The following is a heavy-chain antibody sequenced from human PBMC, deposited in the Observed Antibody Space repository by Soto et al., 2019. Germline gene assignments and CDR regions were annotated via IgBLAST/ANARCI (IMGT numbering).Heavy chain of an antibody. CDR1: GESVNGYY. J-gene: IGHJ5*02. CDR2: INHTGGS. D-gene: IGHD3-3*01. V-gene: IGHV4-34*01. Sequence: SETLSLTCAVYGESVNGYYWNWIRQPPGRRLEWIGKINHTGGSDYNPSLKRRATMSVDTCKNKFFLRLSSVTAADTTIYYCATSITVFGLLIPPLDPWCQGTKVTVSS. CDR3: ATSITVFGLLIPPLDP.